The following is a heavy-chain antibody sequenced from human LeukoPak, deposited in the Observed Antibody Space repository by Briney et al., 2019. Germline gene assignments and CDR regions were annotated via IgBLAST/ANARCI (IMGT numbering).Heavy chain of an antibody. CDR3: ARQWTYPDAFDI. CDR2: IYFTGST. Sequence: SETLSLTCTVSGGSLSSRNYYWGWIRQPPGKGLEWIGSIYFTGSTYYNPPLKSRVTISVDMSKNQFSLKLSSVTAADTAVYYCARQWTYPDAFDIWAKGQWSPSLQ. J-gene: IGHJ3*02. CDR1: GGSLSSRNYY. V-gene: IGHV4-39*01. D-gene: IGHD3/OR15-3a*01.